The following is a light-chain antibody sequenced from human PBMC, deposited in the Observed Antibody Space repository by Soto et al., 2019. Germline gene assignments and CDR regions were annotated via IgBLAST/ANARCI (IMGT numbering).Light chain of an antibody. V-gene: IGKV3-15*01. CDR1: QSVSTN. CDR2: GAS. Sequence: EIVMTQSPATLSLSQEERATLSCRASQSVSTNLAWYQQKPGQAPRLLIYGASTRATGIPARFSGSGSGTEFTLTINSLQAEDCAVYYCQQYYNWPRTFGQGTRLEIK. J-gene: IGKJ5*01. CDR3: QQYYNWPRT.